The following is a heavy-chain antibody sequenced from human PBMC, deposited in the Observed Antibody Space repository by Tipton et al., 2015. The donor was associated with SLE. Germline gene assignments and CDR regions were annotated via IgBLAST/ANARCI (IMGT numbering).Heavy chain of an antibody. CDR2: IYYSGST. Sequence: TLSLTCTVSGGSISSSYWSWIRQPPGKGLEWIGYIYYSGSTNYNPSLKSRVTISVDTSKNQFSLKLSSVTAADTAVYYCARDPAGYNWFDPWGQGTLVTVSS. CDR1: GGSISSSY. V-gene: IGHV4-59*01. CDR3: ARDPAGYNWFDP. J-gene: IGHJ5*02.